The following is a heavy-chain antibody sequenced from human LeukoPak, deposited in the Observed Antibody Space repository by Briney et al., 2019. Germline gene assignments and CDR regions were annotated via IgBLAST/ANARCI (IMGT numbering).Heavy chain of an antibody. J-gene: IGHJ3*02. V-gene: IGHV4-34*01. D-gene: IGHD4-17*01. CDR1: GGSFSGYY. Sequence: SETLSLTCAVYGGSFSGYYWSWIRQPPGKGLEWIGEINHSGSTNYNPSLKSRVTISVDTSKNQFSLKLSSVTAADTAVYYCARDDYGDLSGAFDIWGQGTTVTVSS. CDR2: INHSGST. CDR3: ARDDYGDLSGAFDI.